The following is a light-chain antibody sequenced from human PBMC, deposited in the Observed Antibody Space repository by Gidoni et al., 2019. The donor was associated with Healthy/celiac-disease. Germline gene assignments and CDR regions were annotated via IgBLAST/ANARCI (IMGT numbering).Light chain of an antibody. CDR1: QSVSSSY. CDR3: QQYGSSPLYT. CDR2: GAS. Sequence: PGTLSLSPGERATLSCRASQSVSSSYLAWYQQKPGQAPRLLIYGASSRATGIPDRFSGSGSGTDFTLTISRLEPEDFVVYYCQQYGSSPLYTFGQGTKLEIK. V-gene: IGKV3-20*01. J-gene: IGKJ2*01.